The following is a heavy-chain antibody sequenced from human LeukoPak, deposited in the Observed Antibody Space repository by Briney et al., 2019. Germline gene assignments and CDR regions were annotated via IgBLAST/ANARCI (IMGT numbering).Heavy chain of an antibody. CDR2: ISGSGGST. CDR1: GFTFSNYA. D-gene: IGHD1-1*01. CDR3: AKHGSRNDRMKWDTGVINWFDP. J-gene: IGHJ5*02. Sequence: PGGSLRLACAASGFTFSNYAMNWVSQAPGKGLEWVTAISGSGGSTYYADSVKGRFTISRDNSKNTLYLQMNSLRAEDTAVYYCAKHGSRNDRMKWDTGVINWFDPWGQGTLVTVSS. V-gene: IGHV3-23*01.